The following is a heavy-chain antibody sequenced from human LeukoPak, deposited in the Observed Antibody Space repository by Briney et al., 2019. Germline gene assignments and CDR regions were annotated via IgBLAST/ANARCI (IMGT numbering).Heavy chain of an antibody. CDR3: ARESAPGIAVD. CDR1: GFTVSSNY. Sequence: PGGSLRLSCAASGFTVSSNYMSWVRQPPGKGLEWVSVIYSGGSTYYADSVKGRFTISRDNSKNTLYLQMNSLRAEDTAVYYCARESAPGIAVDWGQGTLVTVSS. CDR2: IYSGGST. V-gene: IGHV3-53*01. D-gene: IGHD6-19*01. J-gene: IGHJ4*02.